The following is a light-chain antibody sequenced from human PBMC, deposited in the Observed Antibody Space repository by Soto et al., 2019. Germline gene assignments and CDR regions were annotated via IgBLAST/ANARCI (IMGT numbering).Light chain of an antibody. Sequence: DIQMTQSPSSLSASVGDRVTITCRASQSISSYLNWYQQKPGKAPKLLIYAASSLQSGVPSRFSGSGSGTDFTVTISSLQPEDFATYYCQQSYSTPLTFGGGTKVELK. CDR3: QQSYSTPLT. CDR2: AAS. J-gene: IGKJ4*01. V-gene: IGKV1-39*01. CDR1: QSISSY.